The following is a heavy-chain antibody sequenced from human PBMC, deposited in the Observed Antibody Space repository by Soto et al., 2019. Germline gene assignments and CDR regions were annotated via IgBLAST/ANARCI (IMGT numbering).Heavy chain of an antibody. J-gene: IGHJ6*02. CDR3: ARSQGSSTSLEIYYYYYGMDV. Sequence: ASVKVSCKASGGTFGSYAISWVRQAPGQGLEWMGGIIPITATANYAQKFQGRVTITADESTSTASMQLSSLRSEDTAVYYCARSQGSSTSLEIYYYYYGMDVWGQGTTVTVSS. CDR2: IIPITATA. CDR1: GGTFGSYA. D-gene: IGHD2-2*01. V-gene: IGHV1-69*13.